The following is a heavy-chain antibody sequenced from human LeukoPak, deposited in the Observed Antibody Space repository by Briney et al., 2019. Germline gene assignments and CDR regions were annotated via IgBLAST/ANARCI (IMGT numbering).Heavy chain of an antibody. D-gene: IGHD3-22*01. CDR2: ISAYNGNT. J-gene: IGHJ5*02. CDR3: ARAEYYYDSSGYYLNWFDP. V-gene: IGHV1-18*01. Sequence: ASVKVSCKASGYTFTSYGISWVRQAPGQGLEWMGWISAYNGNTNYAQKLQGRVTMTTDTSTSTAYMELRRLRSDDTAVYYCARAEYYYDSSGYYLNWFDPWGQGTLVTVSS. CDR1: GYTFTSYG.